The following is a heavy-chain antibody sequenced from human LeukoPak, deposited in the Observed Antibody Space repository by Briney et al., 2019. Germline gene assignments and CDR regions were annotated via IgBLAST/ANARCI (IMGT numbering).Heavy chain of an antibody. Sequence: SETLSLTCTVSGGSISSYYWSWIRQPAGKGLEWIGRFYTSGSTNYNPSLKSRVTMSVDTSKNQFSLKLSSVTAADTAVYYCARDDCSSTSCYGIYYMDVWGKGTTVTVSS. J-gene: IGHJ6*03. D-gene: IGHD2-2*01. CDR2: FYTSGST. V-gene: IGHV4-4*07. CDR1: GGSISSYY. CDR3: ARDDCSSTSCYGIYYMDV.